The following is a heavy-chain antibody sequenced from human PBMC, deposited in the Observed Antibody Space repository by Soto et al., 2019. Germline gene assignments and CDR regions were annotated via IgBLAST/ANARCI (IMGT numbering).Heavy chain of an antibody. V-gene: IGHV3-33*06. CDR1: GFTFSSYG. J-gene: IGHJ6*03. CDR2: IWYDGSNK. Sequence: PGGSLRLSCAASGFTFSSYGMHWVRQAPGKGLEWVAVIWYDGSNKYYADSVKGRFTISRDNSKNTLYLQMNSLRAEDTAVYYCAKSGARGYYYYHYMDVWGKGPTVTVSS. D-gene: IGHD4-17*01. CDR3: AKSGARGYYYYHYMDV.